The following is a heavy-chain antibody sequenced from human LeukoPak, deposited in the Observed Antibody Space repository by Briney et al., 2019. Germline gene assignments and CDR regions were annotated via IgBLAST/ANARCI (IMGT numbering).Heavy chain of an antibody. Sequence: GSLRLSCAASGFTFSSYGMHWVRQAPGKGLEWVAFISYDGTNEYYADSVRGRFTISRDNSKNTLYLQMNSLRAEDTAVYYCARDLRGGGGSSSSPAWGQGTLVTVSS. J-gene: IGHJ5*02. CDR2: ISYDGTNE. V-gene: IGHV3-30*19. D-gene: IGHD6-6*01. CDR3: ARDLRGGGGSSSSPA. CDR1: GFTFSSYG.